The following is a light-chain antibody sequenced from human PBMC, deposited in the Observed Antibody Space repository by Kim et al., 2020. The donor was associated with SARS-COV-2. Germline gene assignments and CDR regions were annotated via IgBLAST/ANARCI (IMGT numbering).Light chain of an antibody. CDR1: SSDIGAYDY. J-gene: IGLJ3*02. CDR2: DVT. Sequence: GQSITISCTGTSSDIGAYDYFSWYQQHPGKPPQLIISDVTNRPSGVSDRFSGSKSGNTASLTISGLQAEDQADYYCSSYARGVIRLFGGGTQVTVL. CDR3: SSYARGVIRL. V-gene: IGLV2-14*03.